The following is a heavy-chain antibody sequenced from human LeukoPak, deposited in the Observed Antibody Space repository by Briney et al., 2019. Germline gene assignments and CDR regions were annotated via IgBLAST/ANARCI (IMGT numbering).Heavy chain of an antibody. D-gene: IGHD5-18*01. CDR1: GYTFTTYY. J-gene: IGHJ4*02. CDR3: ARVLGAHRYGSIDH. Sequence: AASVKVSCKASGYTFTTYYMHWVRQAPGQGLKWMGIINPSSGSTSYAQKFKGRVNMTRDTSTSTVYMELSSLRSEDTAVYYCARVLGAHRYGSIDHWGQGTLVTVSS. CDR2: INPSSGST. V-gene: IGHV1-46*01.